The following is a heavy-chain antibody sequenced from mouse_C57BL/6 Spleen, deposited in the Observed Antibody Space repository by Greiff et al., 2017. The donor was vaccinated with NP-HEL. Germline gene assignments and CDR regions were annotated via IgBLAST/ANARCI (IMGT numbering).Heavy chain of an antibody. CDR3: ARSPYYGSSHWYFDV. J-gene: IGHJ1*03. CDR2: IDPANGNT. CDR1: GFNIKNTY. D-gene: IGHD1-1*01. Sequence: VQLKQSVAELVRPGASVKLSCTASGFNIKNTYMHWVKQRPEQGLEWIGRIDPANGNTKYAPKFQGKATITADTSSNTAYLQLSSLTSEDTAIYYGARSPYYGSSHWYFDVWGTGTTVTVSS. V-gene: IGHV14-3*01.